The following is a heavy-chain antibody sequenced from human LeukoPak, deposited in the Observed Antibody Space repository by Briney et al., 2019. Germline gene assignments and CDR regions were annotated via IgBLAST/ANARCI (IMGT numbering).Heavy chain of an antibody. CDR2: IYTSGST. CDR3: ARYSSSWYGSAFDI. V-gene: IGHV4-4*07. D-gene: IGHD6-13*01. CDR1: GDSISSYY. Sequence: SETLSLTCTVSGDSISSYYWSWIRQPAGKGLEWIGRIYTSGSTNYNPSLKSRVTMSVDTSKSQFSLKLSSVTAADTAVYYCARYSSSWYGSAFDIWGQGTMVTVSS. J-gene: IGHJ3*02.